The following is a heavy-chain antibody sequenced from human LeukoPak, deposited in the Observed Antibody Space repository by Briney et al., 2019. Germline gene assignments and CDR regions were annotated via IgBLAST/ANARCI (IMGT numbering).Heavy chain of an antibody. J-gene: IGHJ6*03. CDR1: GGSFSGYY. CDR2: INHSGST. V-gene: IGHV4-34*01. D-gene: IGHD2-2*02. Sequence: SETLSLTCAVYGGSFSGYYWSWTRQPPGKGLEWIGEINHSGSTNYNPSLKSRVTISVDTSKNQFSLKLSSVTAADTAVYYCARGRYCSSTSCYMGQYYYYMDVWAKGPRSPSP. CDR3: ARGRYCSSTSCYMGQYYYYMDV.